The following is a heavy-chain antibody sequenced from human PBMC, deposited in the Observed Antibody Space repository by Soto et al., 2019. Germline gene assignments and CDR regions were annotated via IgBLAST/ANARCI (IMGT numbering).Heavy chain of an antibody. CDR3: ARDVGNGGSGYYIGAFDL. V-gene: IGHV3-30-3*01. J-gene: IGHJ3*01. CDR2: ISYDGSNK. Sequence: QVQLVESGGGVVQPGRSLRLSCAASGFTFSNYAMHWVRQAPGKGLEWVAVISYDGSNKYYVDSVKGRFTISRDNSKNTLYLQMNSLRAKGTAVYYCARDVGNGGSGYYIGAFDLWGQGTMVTVSS. D-gene: IGHD3-3*01. CDR1: GFTFSNYA.